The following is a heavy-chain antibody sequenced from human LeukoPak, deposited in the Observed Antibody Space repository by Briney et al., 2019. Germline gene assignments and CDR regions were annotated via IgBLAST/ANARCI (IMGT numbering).Heavy chain of an antibody. CDR1: GFTFSSYS. V-gene: IGHV3-48*04. CDR2: ISSSSSTI. D-gene: IGHD2-21*02. CDR3: ARDRGCGDCYPPANDAFDI. Sequence: PGGSLRLSCAASGFTFSSYSMNWVRQAPGKGLEWVSYISSSSSTIYYADSVKGRFTISRDNAKNSLYLQMNSLRAEDTAVYYCARDRGCGDCYPPANDAFDIWGQGTMVTVSS. J-gene: IGHJ3*02.